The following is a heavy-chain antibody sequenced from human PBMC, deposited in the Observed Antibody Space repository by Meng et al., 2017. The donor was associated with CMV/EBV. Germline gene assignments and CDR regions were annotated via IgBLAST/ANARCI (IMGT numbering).Heavy chain of an antibody. CDR2: INPNSGGT. J-gene: IGHJ4*02. CDR3: ATETQYYDSSGYPLR. V-gene: IGHV1-2*02. Sequence: ASVKVSCKASGYTFTGYYMHWVRQAPGQGLEWMGWINPNSGGTNYAQKFQGRVTMTRDTSISTVYMELSRLRSDDTAVYYCATETQYYDSSGYPLRWGQGTLVTVSS. D-gene: IGHD3-22*01. CDR1: GYTFTGYY.